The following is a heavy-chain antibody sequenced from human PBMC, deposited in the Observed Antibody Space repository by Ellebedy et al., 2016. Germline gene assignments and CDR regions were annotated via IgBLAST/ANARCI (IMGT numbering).Heavy chain of an antibody. CDR2: INAADGDT. CDR3: ARLPHFYYYYGMDV. J-gene: IGHJ6*02. Sequence: ASVKVSCKASGYTFSNYGIHWVRQAPGQRLEWMGWINAADGDTKYSQKFQDRVTFTRDTSASTAYMDLSSLRSEDTAVYYCARLPHFYYYYGMDVWGQGTTVTVSS. CDR1: GYTFSNYG. V-gene: IGHV1-3*01.